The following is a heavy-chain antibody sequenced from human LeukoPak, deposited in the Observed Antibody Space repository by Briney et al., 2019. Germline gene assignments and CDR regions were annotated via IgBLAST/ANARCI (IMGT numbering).Heavy chain of an antibody. Sequence: ASVKVSCKASGYTFTSYGISWVRQAPGQGLEWMGWINPNSGGTNYAQKFQGRVTMTRDTSISTAYMELSRLRSDDTAVYYCARDRPYSSRPFHLDYWGQGTLVTVSS. CDR1: GYTFTSYG. CDR3: ARDRPYSSRPFHLDY. V-gene: IGHV1-2*02. J-gene: IGHJ4*02. D-gene: IGHD6-13*01. CDR2: INPNSGGT.